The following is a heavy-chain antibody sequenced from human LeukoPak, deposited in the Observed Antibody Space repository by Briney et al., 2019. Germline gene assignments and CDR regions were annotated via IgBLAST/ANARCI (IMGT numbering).Heavy chain of an antibody. Sequence: GESLKISCAASGFIFTNYAMSWVRQAPGKGLEWVSTISQGGETPYYADSVKGRFTISRDNSKNTLYLQISSLSAEDTAIYYCARLVIPSHSRWFDPWGQGTLVTVSS. CDR1: GFIFTNYA. D-gene: IGHD2-21*01. CDR2: ISQGGETP. CDR3: ARLVIPSHSRWFDP. V-gene: IGHV3-23*01. J-gene: IGHJ5*02.